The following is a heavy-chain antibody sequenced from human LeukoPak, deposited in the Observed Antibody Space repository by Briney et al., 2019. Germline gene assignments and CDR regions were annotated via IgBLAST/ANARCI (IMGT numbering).Heavy chain of an antibody. J-gene: IGHJ3*02. V-gene: IGHV4-59*08. Sequence: PSETLSLTCTVSGGSISSYYWSWIRQPPGKGLEWIGYIYYSGSTNYNPSLKSRVTISVDTSKNQFSLKLSSVTAADTAVYYCARHASTITMIVPDAFDIWGRGTMVTVSS. CDR1: GGSISSYY. CDR3: ARHASTITMIVPDAFDI. CDR2: IYYSGST. D-gene: IGHD3-22*01.